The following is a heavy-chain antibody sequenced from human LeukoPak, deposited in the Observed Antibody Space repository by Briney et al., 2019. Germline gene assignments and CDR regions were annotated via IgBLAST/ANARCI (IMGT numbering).Heavy chain of an antibody. J-gene: IGHJ4*02. CDR3: AREGGSSPPPSSTAFFDY. D-gene: IGHD6-6*01. Sequence: PSETLSLTCTVSGGSISSYYWSWIRQPPGKGLEWIGYIYYSGSTNYNPSLKSRVTISVDTSKNQFSLKLSSVTAADTAVYYCAREGGSSPPPSSTAFFDYWGQGTLVTVSS. CDR2: IYYSGST. V-gene: IGHV4-59*01. CDR1: GGSISSYY.